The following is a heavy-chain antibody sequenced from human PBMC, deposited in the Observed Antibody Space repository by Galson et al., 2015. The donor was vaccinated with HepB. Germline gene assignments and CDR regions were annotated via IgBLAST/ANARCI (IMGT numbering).Heavy chain of an antibody. CDR1: GFTFSSYS. Sequence: SLRLSCAASGFTFSSYSMNWVRQAPGKGLEWVSSISSSSSYIYYADSVKGRFTISRDNAKNSLYLQMNSLRAEDTAVYYCARDSGEIQPRDFDYWGQGTLVTVSS. CDR3: ARDSGEIQPRDFDY. V-gene: IGHV3-21*01. CDR2: ISSSSSYI. J-gene: IGHJ4*02. D-gene: IGHD5-18*01.